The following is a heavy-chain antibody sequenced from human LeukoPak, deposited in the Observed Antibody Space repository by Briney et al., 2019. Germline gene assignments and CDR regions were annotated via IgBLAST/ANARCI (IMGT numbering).Heavy chain of an antibody. CDR1: GGSFSGYY. Sequence: SETLSLTCAVYGGSFSGYYWSWIRQPPGKGLEWIGEINHSGSTNYNPSLKSRVTISVDTSKNQFSLKLSSVTAADTAVYYCARRQLGGDYFGYWGREPWSPSPQ. J-gene: IGHJ4*02. CDR2: INHSGST. V-gene: IGHV4-34*01. D-gene: IGHD1-1*01. CDR3: ARRQLGGDYFGY.